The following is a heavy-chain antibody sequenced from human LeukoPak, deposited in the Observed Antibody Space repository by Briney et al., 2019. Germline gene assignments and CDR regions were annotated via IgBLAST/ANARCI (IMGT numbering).Heavy chain of an antibody. V-gene: IGHV1-2*02. J-gene: IGHJ4*02. Sequence: ASVKVSCKASGYSFGDYYMHWVRQAPGQGLEWMGWINPNSGGTNYAQKFQGRVTMTRDTSISTAYMELSRLRSDDTAVYYCARRGDTGMVVITYFDYWGQGTLVTVSS. CDR2: INPNSGGT. CDR3: ARRGDTGMVVITYFDY. CDR1: GYSFGDYY. D-gene: IGHD3-22*01.